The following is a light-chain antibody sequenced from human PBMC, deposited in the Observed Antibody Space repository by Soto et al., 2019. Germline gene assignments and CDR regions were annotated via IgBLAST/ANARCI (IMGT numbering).Light chain of an antibody. CDR3: QQRSDRLPIS. V-gene: IGKV3D-20*02. Sequence: ENVLKQSPGTLCLSPGETATLSCRASQRVSGSYLAWYQHKPGQSPRLLIYGASRRATGIPDRFSGSGSGTEFTLTISSREPEDSAVYYCQQRSDRLPISVGQGTRLEIK. J-gene: IGKJ5*01. CDR1: QRVSGSY. CDR2: GAS.